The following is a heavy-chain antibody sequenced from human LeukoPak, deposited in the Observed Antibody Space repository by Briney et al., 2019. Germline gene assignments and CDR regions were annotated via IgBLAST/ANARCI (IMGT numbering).Heavy chain of an antibody. D-gene: IGHD3-16*01. V-gene: IGHV1-2*02. J-gene: IGHJ4*02. CDR3: ARGWGFPDYFDY. CDR2: INPSSDGT. CDR1: GYTFTGYS. Sequence: ASVKVSCKASGYTFTGYSMHWVRQAPGQGLEWMGWINPSSDGTNYAQKFQGRVTMTRDTSISTAHMELSRLRSDDTAVYYCARGWGFPDYFDYWGQGTLVIVSS.